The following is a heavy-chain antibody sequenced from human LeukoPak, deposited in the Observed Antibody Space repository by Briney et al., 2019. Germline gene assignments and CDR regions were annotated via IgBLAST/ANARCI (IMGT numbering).Heavy chain of an antibody. V-gene: IGHV3-53*05. D-gene: IGHD4-23*01. Sequence: GGSLRLSCAASGFTVSSNYMSWVRQAPGKGLEWVSVIYSGGSTYYADSVKGRFTISRDNSKNTLYLQMNSLGAEDTAVYYCAKDRGTYGGNSPQYFQHWGQGTLVTVSS. CDR3: AKDRGTYGGNSPQYFQH. J-gene: IGHJ1*01. CDR2: IYSGGST. CDR1: GFTVSSNY.